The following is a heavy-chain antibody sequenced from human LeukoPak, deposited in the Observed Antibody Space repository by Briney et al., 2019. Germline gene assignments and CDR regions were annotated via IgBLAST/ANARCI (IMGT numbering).Heavy chain of an antibody. V-gene: IGHV3-30*02. CDR2: IRYDGSNK. D-gene: IGHD2-21*02. CDR1: GFTFSSYG. Sequence: PGGSLRLSCAASGFTFSSYGMHWVRQAPGKGLEWVAFIRYDGSNKYYADSVKGRFTISRDNSKNTLYLQMNSLRAEDTALYYCAKDMSVTAIPTLDYWGQGTLVTVSS. J-gene: IGHJ4*02. CDR3: AKDMSVTAIPTLDY.